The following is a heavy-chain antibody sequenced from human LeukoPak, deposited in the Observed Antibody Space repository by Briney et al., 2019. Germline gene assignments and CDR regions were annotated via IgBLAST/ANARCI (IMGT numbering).Heavy chain of an antibody. CDR3: ARDIVVGATTAWFDP. CDR1: GYTFTSYG. CDR2: ISAYNGNT. J-gene: IGHJ5*02. Sequence: GASVTVSCKASGYTFTSYGISWVRQAPGQGLEWMGWISAYNGNTNYAQKLQGRVTMTTDTSTSTAYMELRSLRSDDTAVYYCARDIVVGATTAWFDPWGQGTLVTVSS. V-gene: IGHV1-18*01. D-gene: IGHD1-26*01.